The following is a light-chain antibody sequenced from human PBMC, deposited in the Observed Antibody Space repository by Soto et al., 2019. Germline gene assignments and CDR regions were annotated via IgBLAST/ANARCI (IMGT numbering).Light chain of an antibody. CDR3: QQYNNWPPLT. Sequence: MTQSPSTLSVSPGERATLSCRASQSVSSNLAWYQQKPGQAPRLLIYGASTRATGIPARFSGSGSGTEFTLTISSLRSEDFAVYYCQQYNNWPPLTFGGGTKVEIK. J-gene: IGKJ4*01. V-gene: IGKV3-15*01. CDR1: QSVSSN. CDR2: GAS.